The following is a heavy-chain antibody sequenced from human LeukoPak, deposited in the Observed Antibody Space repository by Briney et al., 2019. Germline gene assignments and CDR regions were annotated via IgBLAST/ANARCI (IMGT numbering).Heavy chain of an antibody. CDR1: GYTFISYG. CDR2: INAYDGST. J-gene: IGHJ6*02. Sequence: ASVKVSCKASGYTFISYGISWVRQAPGQGLEWMGWINAYDGSTISAQDLQGRVTMTTDTSTTTAYMELTRLRSDDTAVYYCARDPLSSTWSPYYFTLDAWGQGTTVIVSS. V-gene: IGHV1-18*01. CDR3: ARDPLSSTWSPYYFTLDA. D-gene: IGHD6-13*01.